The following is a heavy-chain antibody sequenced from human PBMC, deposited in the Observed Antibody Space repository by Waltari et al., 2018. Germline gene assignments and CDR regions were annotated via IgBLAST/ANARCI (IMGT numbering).Heavy chain of an antibody. J-gene: IGHJ2*01. CDR1: GGTFSSYT. CDR2: ISPNLGMT. D-gene: IGHD3-10*01. CDR3: ARDRGLGSRYVDL. Sequence: QVQLVQSGAEVKKPGSSVKVSCKASGGTFSSYTISWVRQAPGTGLEWMGSISPNLGMTKEEQKCQGRVTITAEKSRSTAYRELRSLRSEDTAGYYCARDRGLGSRYVDLWGRGTLVTVSS. V-gene: IGHV1-69*08.